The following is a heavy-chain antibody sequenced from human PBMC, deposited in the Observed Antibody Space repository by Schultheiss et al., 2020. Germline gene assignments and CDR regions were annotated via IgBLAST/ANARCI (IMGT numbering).Heavy chain of an antibody. CDR3: ARVTKRTTATIDY. J-gene: IGHJ4*02. CDR1: GGSFSGYY. CDR2: INDSGST. D-gene: IGHD4-17*01. V-gene: IGHV4-34*01. Sequence: SETLSLTCAVNGGSFSGYYWSWIRQPPGKGLEWIGEINDSGSTNYKPSLKSRFTIAVATSKNQFSLKLSSVTAADTAVYYCARVTKRTTATIDYWGQGTLVNV.